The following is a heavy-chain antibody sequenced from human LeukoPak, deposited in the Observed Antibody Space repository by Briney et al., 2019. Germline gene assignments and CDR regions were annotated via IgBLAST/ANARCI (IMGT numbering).Heavy chain of an antibody. V-gene: IGHV4-4*07. Sequence: SETLSLTCTVSGGSISSYYWGWVRQPAGKGLEWIGRIYSSGTTNYNPSLKSRLTMSVDTSKNQFSLTLRSVTAADTAIYHCGRQGYTASYYFLDYWSQGTLVTVSS. CDR1: GGSISSYY. D-gene: IGHD2-2*01. CDR3: GRQGYTASYYFLDY. J-gene: IGHJ4*02. CDR2: IYSSGTT.